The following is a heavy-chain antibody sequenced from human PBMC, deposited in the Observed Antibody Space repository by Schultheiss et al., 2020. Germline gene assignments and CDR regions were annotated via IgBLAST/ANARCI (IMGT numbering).Heavy chain of an antibody. CDR2: IKSKTDGGTT. CDR3: ARARTVSFDY. J-gene: IGHJ4*02. CDR1: GFTFSNAW. Sequence: GGSLRLSCAASGFTFSNAWMSWVRQAPGKGLEWVGRIKSKTDGGTTDYAAPVKGRFTISRDDSKNTLYLQMNSLRAEDTAVYYCARARTVSFDYWGQGTLVTVSS. D-gene: IGHD4-17*01. V-gene: IGHV3-15*01.